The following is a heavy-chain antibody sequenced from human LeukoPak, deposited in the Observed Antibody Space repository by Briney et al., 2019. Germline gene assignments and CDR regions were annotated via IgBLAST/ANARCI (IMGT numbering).Heavy chain of an antibody. V-gene: IGHV3-66*02. CDR1: GFSVSSNY. D-gene: IGHD2-2*01. J-gene: IGHJ4*02. CDR2: IYAGGST. CDR3: VTRHQPLFDFDC. Sequence: PGGSLRLSCAASGFSVSSNYMTWVRQAPGKGLQWVSVIYAGGSTKYADSVKGRFTISRDNSKNTLYLQMNSLRGKDTAVYYCVTRHQPLFDFDCWGQGTLVTVSS.